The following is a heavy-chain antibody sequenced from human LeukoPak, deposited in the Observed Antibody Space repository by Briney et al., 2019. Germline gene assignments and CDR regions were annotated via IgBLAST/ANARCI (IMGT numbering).Heavy chain of an antibody. J-gene: IGHJ4*02. D-gene: IGHD1-1*01. CDR2: TYYSGST. Sequence: PSETLSLTCTVSGGSISSYYWSWIRQPPGKGLEWIGYTYYSGSTNYNPSLKSRVTISVDTSKNQFSLKLSSVTAADTAVYYCARYNWNEALDYWGQGTLVTVSS. V-gene: IGHV4-59*01. CDR1: GGSISSYY. CDR3: ARYNWNEALDY.